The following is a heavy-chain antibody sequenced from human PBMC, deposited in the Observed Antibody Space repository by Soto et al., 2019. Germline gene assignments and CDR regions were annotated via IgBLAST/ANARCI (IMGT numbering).Heavy chain of an antibody. CDR1: GGSISSYY. Sequence: QVQLQESGPGLVKPSETLSLTCTVSGGSISSYYWCWIRQPPGKGLELIGYIYYSGSTNYNPSLKSRVTISVDTSKNQFSLKLSSVTAADTAVYYCARRYGYSFAYWGQGTLVTVSS. CDR2: IYYSGST. J-gene: IGHJ4*02. D-gene: IGHD1-1*01. CDR3: ARRYGYSFAY. V-gene: IGHV4-59*08.